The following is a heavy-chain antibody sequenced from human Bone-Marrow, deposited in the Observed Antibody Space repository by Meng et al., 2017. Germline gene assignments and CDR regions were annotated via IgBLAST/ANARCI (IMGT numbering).Heavy chain of an antibody. CDR1: GYTFTSYY. D-gene: IGHD3-22*01. Sequence: ASVKVSCKASGYTFTSYYMHWVRQAPGQGLEWMGWINTNTGNPTYAQGFTGRFVFSLDTSVSTAYLQISSLKAEDTAVYYCAKVNPDSSGYYYYYHGMGVWGQGTTVTVSS. CDR3: AKVNPDSSGYYYYYHGMGV. J-gene: IGHJ6*02. V-gene: IGHV7-4-1*02. CDR2: INTNTGNP.